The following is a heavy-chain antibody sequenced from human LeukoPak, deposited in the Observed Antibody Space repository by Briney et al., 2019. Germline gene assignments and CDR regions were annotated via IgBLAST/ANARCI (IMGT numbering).Heavy chain of an antibody. Sequence: SETLSLTCTVSGGSISTYYWSWIRQAPGKGLEWIGYIYYSGSINYNPSLKSRVTISVDTSKNQFSPKLRSVTAADTAMYYCARRVAATGSFDYWGQGILVTVSS. J-gene: IGHJ4*02. CDR2: IYYSGSI. V-gene: IGHV4-59*08. D-gene: IGHD6-13*01. CDR3: ARRVAATGSFDY. CDR1: GGSISTYY.